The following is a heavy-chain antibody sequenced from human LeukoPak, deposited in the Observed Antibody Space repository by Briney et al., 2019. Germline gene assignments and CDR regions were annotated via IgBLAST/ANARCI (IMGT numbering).Heavy chain of an antibody. Sequence: GGSLRLSCAASGFTFSSYAMGWVRQAPGKGLEWVSGISGSGGSTYYADSVKGRFTISRDNSESTLYLQMNSLRAEDTAVYFCATVPYSSGWYDYWGQGTVVTVSS. CDR2: ISGSGGST. V-gene: IGHV3-23*01. CDR1: GFTFSSYA. D-gene: IGHD6-19*01. CDR3: ATVPYSSGWYDY. J-gene: IGHJ4*02.